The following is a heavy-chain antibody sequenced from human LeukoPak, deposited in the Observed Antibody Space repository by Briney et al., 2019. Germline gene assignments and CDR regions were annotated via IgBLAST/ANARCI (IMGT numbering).Heavy chain of an antibody. CDR3: AKDYRPHDFWSGLVDY. V-gene: IGHV3-23*01. Sequence: QAGGSLRLSCAASGFTLSSYGMSWVRQAPGKGLEWVSTLSGSGGRTYYADSVKGRFTISRDNSKNALYLQMNSLRAEDTAVYYCAKDYRPHDFWSGLVDYWGQGTLVTVSS. CDR1: GFTLSSYG. J-gene: IGHJ4*02. CDR2: LSGSGGRT. D-gene: IGHD3-3*01.